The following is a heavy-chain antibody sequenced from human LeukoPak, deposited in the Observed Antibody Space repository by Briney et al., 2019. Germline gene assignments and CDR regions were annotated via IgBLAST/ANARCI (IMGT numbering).Heavy chain of an antibody. CDR3: AELGITIIGGV. J-gene: IGHJ6*04. D-gene: IGHD3-10*02. CDR1: GFTFSSYE. V-gene: IGHV3-48*03. CDR2: ISSGGSTI. Sequence: GGSLRLSCAASGFTFSSYEMNWVRQAPGKGLEWVSYISSGGSTIYYADSVKGRFTISRDNAKNSLYLQMSSLRAYDTAGFYCAELGITIIGGVWGKGTTVTISS.